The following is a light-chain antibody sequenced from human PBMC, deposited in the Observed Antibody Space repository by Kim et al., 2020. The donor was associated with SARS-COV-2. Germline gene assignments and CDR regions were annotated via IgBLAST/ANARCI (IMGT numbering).Light chain of an antibody. V-gene: IGLV3-21*04. J-gene: IGLJ2*01. CDR3: QVWDSSSDVL. CDR2: FDR. CDR1: NMGSKS. Sequence: VAPGKTAKITCGGNNMGSKSVHWYQQKPGQAPVLVIYFDRNRPSGIPERLSGSNSGNTATLTISRVEAGDEADYYCQVWDSSSDVLFGGGTQLTVL.